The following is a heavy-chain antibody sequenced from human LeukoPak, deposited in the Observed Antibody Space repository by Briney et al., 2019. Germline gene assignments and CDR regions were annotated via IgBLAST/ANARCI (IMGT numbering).Heavy chain of an antibody. Sequence: GGSLRLSCAASGFTFSTYGMHWVREAPGKGLEWVAVIWYDGSNKYYADSVKGRFTISRDNSKNTLYLQMNSLRAEDTAVYYCARDPATVTSYFDYWGQGTLVTVSS. J-gene: IGHJ4*02. D-gene: IGHD4-17*01. V-gene: IGHV3-33*01. CDR3: ARDPATVTSYFDY. CDR2: IWYDGSNK. CDR1: GFTFSTYG.